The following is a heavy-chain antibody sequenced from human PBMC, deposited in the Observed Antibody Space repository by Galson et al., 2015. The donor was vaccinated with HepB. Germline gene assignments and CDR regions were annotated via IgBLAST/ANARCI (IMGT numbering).Heavy chain of an antibody. CDR3: ARGGCSGGSCYAYYYYYYGMDV. Sequence: SVKVSCKASGYTFTGYYMHWVRQAPGQGLEWMGWINPNSGGTNYAQKFQGRVTMTRDTSISTAYMELSRLRSDDTAVYYCARGGCSGGSCYAYYYYYYGMDVWGQGTTVTVS. D-gene: IGHD2-15*01. V-gene: IGHV1-2*02. J-gene: IGHJ6*02. CDR2: INPNSGGT. CDR1: GYTFTGYY.